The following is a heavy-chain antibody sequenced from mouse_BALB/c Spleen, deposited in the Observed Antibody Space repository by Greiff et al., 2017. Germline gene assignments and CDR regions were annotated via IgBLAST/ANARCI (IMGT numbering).Heavy chain of an antibody. D-gene: IGHD3-3*01. Sequence: QVQLKESGAELARPGASVKLSCKASGYTFTSYWMQWVKQRPGQGLEWIGAIYPGDGDTRYTQKFKGKATLTADKSSSTAYMQLSSLASEDSAVYYCAREGEAYWGQGTLVTVSA. CDR3: AREGEAY. CDR2: IYPGDGDT. CDR1: GYTFTSYW. J-gene: IGHJ3*01. V-gene: IGHV1-87*01.